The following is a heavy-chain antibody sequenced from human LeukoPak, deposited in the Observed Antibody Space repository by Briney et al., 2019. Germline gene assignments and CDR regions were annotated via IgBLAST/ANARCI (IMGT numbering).Heavy chain of an antibody. CDR3: ASTFTGSSWIKENYYYYGMDV. J-gene: IGHJ6*02. Sequence: SLKSRVTISVDTSKNQFSLKLSSVTAADTAVYYCASTFTGSSWIKENYYYYGMDVWGQGTTVTVSS. D-gene: IGHD6-13*01. V-gene: IGHV4-34*01.